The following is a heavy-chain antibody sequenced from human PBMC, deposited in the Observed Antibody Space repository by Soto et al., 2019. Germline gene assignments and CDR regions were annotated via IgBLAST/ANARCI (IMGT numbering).Heavy chain of an antibody. CDR2: IYYSGST. V-gene: IGHV4-30-4*01. Sequence: SETLSLTCTVSGGSISSGDYYWSWIRQPPGKGLEWIGYIYYSGSTYYNPSLKSRVTISVDTSKNQFSLKLSSVTAADTAVYYCARDISYYDSSGYTDYWGQGTRVTVSS. J-gene: IGHJ4*02. CDR1: GGSISSGDYY. CDR3: ARDISYYDSSGYTDY. D-gene: IGHD3-22*01.